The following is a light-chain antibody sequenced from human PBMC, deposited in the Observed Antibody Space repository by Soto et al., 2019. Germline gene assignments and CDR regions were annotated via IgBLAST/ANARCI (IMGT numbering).Light chain of an antibody. CDR1: TTDVGGYNY. CDR3: SSYEASNTVV. V-gene: IGLV2-8*01. CDR2: EVN. Sequence: QSVLTQPPSASGSPGQSVTFSCTGTTTDVGGYNYVSWYQQHPGKAPKLIIYEVNKRPSGVPHRFSGPKSGNTASLTVSGLQAEDEADYYCSSYEASNTVVFGGGTKVTVL. J-gene: IGLJ2*01.